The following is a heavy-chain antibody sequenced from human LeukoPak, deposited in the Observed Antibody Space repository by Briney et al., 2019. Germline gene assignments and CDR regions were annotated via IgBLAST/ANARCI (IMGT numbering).Heavy chain of an antibody. CDR1: GFTFSSYS. CDR2: ISSSSSYI. Sequence: PGGSLRLSCAASGFTFSSYSMNWVRQAPGKGLEWVSSISSSSSYIYYADSVKGRFTISRDNAKNSLYLQMNSLRAEDTAVYYCARGEYYDSSSYSTSKDAFDIWGQGTMVTVSS. D-gene: IGHD3-22*01. V-gene: IGHV3-21*01. CDR3: ARGEYYDSSSYSTSKDAFDI. J-gene: IGHJ3*02.